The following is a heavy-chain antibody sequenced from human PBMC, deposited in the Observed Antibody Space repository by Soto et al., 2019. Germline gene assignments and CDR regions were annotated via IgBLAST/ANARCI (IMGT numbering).Heavy chain of an antibody. V-gene: IGHV3-23*01. D-gene: IGHD3-10*01. Sequence: GGSLRLSCAASGFTFSSYAMSWVRQAPGKGLEWVSAISGSGGSTYYADSGKGRFTISRDNSKNTLYLQMNSLRAEDTAVYYCAKAMEGYRYYMDVWGKGTTVTVSS. CDR2: ISGSGGST. J-gene: IGHJ6*03. CDR1: GFTFSSYA. CDR3: AKAMEGYRYYMDV.